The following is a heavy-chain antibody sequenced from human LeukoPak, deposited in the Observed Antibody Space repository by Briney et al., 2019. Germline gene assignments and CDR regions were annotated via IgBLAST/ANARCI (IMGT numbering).Heavy chain of an antibody. Sequence: SETLSLTCTVSGGSISSYYWSWIRQPAGKGLEWIGRIYTSGSTNYNPSLKSRVTMSVDTSKNQFSLKLSSVTAADTAVYYCARGGVSSGARVFDYWGQGTLVTVSS. D-gene: IGHD6-25*01. CDR3: ARGGVSSGARVFDY. CDR2: IYTSGST. CDR1: GGSISSYY. J-gene: IGHJ4*02. V-gene: IGHV4-4*07.